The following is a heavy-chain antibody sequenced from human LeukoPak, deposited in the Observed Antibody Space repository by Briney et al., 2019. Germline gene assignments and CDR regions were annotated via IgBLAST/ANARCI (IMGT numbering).Heavy chain of an antibody. CDR1: RFTFSSNG. V-gene: IGHV3-33*01. Sequence: GTSLRLSCTASRFTFSSNGMHWVSQAQGKGLKWVAAKDYAEMDKFYTAPMKGRFTISRDKSKRTLELQMHSLRSEDTAVYYCARGGGAVPYIRNALDMWGQGTMVTVSS. CDR2: KDYAEMDK. J-gene: IGHJ3*02. D-gene: IGHD3-16*01. CDR3: ARGGGAVPYIRNALDM.